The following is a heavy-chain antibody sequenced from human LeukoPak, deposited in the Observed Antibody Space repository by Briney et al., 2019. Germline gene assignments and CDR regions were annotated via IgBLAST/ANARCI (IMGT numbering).Heavy chain of an antibody. CDR3: ARAAAYYYYYMDV. D-gene: IGHD6-25*01. Sequence: SETLSLTCTVSGYSISSGYYWGWIRQPPGKGLEWIGSIYHSGSTYYNPSLKSRVTISVDTSKNQFSLRLSSVTAADTAVYYCARAAAYYYYYMDVWGKGTMVTVSS. CDR1: GYSISSGYY. J-gene: IGHJ6*03. CDR2: IYHSGST. V-gene: IGHV4-38-2*02.